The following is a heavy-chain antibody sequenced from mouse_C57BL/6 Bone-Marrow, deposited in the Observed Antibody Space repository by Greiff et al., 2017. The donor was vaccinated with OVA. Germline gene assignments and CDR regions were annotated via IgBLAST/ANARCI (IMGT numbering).Heavy chain of an antibody. Sequence: EVHLVESGGDLVKPGGSLKLSCAASGFTFSSYGMSWVRQTPDKRLAWVATISSGGSYTYYPDSVKGRFTISRDNAKNTLYLQMSSLKSEDTAMYYCARHAPIYYDFMDYWGQGTSVTVSS. CDR3: ARHAPIYYDFMDY. CDR2: ISSGGSYT. CDR1: GFTFSSYG. J-gene: IGHJ4*01. V-gene: IGHV5-6*01. D-gene: IGHD2-4*01.